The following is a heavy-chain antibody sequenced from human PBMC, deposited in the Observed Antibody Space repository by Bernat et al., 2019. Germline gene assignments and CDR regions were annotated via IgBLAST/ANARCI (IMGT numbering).Heavy chain of an antibody. Sequence: QVQLVQSGAEVKKPGASVKVSCKASGYTFTSYAISWVRQAPGQGLEWMGWINANNGNTNYAQKFQGRVTMTTDTSTSTAYMELRSLRSDGTAVYYCARFPLGYWEWLLNTARDYWGQGTLVTVSS. J-gene: IGHJ4*02. CDR1: GYTFTSYA. D-gene: IGHD3-3*01. V-gene: IGHV1-18*01. CDR3: ARFPLGYWEWLLNTARDY. CDR2: INANNGNT.